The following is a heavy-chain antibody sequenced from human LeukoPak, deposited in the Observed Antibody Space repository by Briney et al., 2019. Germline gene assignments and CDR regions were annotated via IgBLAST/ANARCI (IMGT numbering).Heavy chain of an antibody. Sequence: GGSLRLSCAASGFTFSSYGMHWVRQAPGKGLEWVAVISYDGSNRYYADSVKGRFTISRDNSKNTLYLQMNSLRAEDTAVYYCARDLVATNSGAFDIWGQGTMVTVSS. V-gene: IGHV3-30*03. CDR3: ARDLVATNSGAFDI. J-gene: IGHJ3*02. CDR2: ISYDGSNR. CDR1: GFTFSSYG. D-gene: IGHD5-12*01.